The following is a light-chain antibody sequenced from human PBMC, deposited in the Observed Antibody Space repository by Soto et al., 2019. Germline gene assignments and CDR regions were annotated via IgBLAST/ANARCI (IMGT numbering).Light chain of an antibody. CDR1: SSDVGGYNY. J-gene: IGLJ1*01. CDR2: DVS. Sequence: QSALTQPASVSGSPGQSITISCSGTSSDVGGYNYVSWYQQHPGKAPKLMIYDVSNRPSGVSNRFSGAKSGNTASLTISGLQAEDVADYYCSSYTSSSIVFGTGTKVTVL. CDR3: SSYTSSSIV. V-gene: IGLV2-14*01.